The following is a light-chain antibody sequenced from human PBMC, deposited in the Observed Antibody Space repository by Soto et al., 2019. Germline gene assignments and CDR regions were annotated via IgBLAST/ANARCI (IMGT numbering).Light chain of an antibody. CDR1: TYNIGNNY. Sequence: QSVLTQPPSVSAAPGQKVTISCSGSTYNIGNNYVSWYQQLPGTAPKLLIYDSNKRPSGIPDRFSGSKSGTSATLGITGLQTGDEADYYCGTWDSSLSAAVFGGGTKLTVL. J-gene: IGLJ2*01. CDR3: GTWDSSLSAAV. V-gene: IGLV1-51*01. CDR2: DSN.